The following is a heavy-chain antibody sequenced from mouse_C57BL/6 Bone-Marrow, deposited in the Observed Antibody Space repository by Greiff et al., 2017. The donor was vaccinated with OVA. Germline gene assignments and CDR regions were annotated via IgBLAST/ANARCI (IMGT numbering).Heavy chain of an antibody. D-gene: IGHD1-1*01. J-gene: IGHJ2*01. CDR2: INPYNGGT. V-gene: IGHV1-19*01. CDR3: AKVYYYGSCDY. CDR1: GYTFTDYY. Sequence: EVQLQQSGPVLVKPGASVKMSCKASGYTFTDYYMNWVKQSHGKSLEWIGVINPYNGGTSYNQKFKGKATLTVDKSSSTAYMELNSLTSEDSAVYYCAKVYYYGSCDYWGQGTTLTVSS.